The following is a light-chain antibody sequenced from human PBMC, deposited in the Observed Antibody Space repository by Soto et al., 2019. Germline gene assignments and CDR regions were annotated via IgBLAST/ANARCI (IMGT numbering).Light chain of an antibody. CDR2: AAS. Sequence: DIQLTQSPSFLSASVGDRVTITCRASQGISSYLAWYQQKPGKAPKLLISAASTLQSGVPSRFRGSGSGTEFTLTISSLQPEDFATYYCQQLNSYLLFTFGPGTKVDIK. J-gene: IGKJ3*01. CDR1: QGISSY. V-gene: IGKV1-9*01. CDR3: QQLNSYLLFT.